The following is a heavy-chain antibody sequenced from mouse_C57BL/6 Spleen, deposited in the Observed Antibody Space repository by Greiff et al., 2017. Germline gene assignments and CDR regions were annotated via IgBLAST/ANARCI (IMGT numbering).Heavy chain of an antibody. V-gene: IGHV1-50*01. Sequence: QQSCKASGYTFTSYWMQWVKQRPGQGLEWIGEIDPSDSYTNYNQKFKGKATLTVDTSSSTAYMQLSSLTSEDSAVYYCASQTAQAPYYFDYWGQGTTLTVSS. CDR2: IDPSDSYT. D-gene: IGHD3-2*02. J-gene: IGHJ2*01. CDR3: ASQTAQAPYYFDY. CDR1: GYTFTSYW.